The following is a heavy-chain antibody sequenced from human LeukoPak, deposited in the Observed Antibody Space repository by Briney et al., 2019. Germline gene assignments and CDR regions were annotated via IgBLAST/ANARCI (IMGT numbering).Heavy chain of an antibody. D-gene: IGHD5-18*01. Sequence: GGSLRLSCAASGFTFSSYAMHWVRQAPGKGLEYVSAISSNGGSTYYANSVKGRFTISRDNSKNTLYLQMGSLRAEDTAVYYCAKVEFTAMVDYWGQGTLVTVSS. CDR3: AKVEFTAMVDY. CDR2: ISSNGGST. J-gene: IGHJ4*02. CDR1: GFTFSSYA. V-gene: IGHV3-64*01.